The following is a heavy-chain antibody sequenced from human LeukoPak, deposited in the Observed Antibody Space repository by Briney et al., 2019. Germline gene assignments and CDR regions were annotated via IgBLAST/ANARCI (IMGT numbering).Heavy chain of an antibody. CDR3: ASAVMVRGVIQEYLSWFDP. Sequence: ASVKVSCKASGYTFTGYYMHWVRQAPGQGLEWMGWINPNSGGTNYAQKFQGRVTMTRDTSISTAYMELSRLRSDDTAVYYCASAVMVRGVIQEYLSWFDPWGQGTLVTVSS. J-gene: IGHJ5*02. CDR1: GYTFTGYY. V-gene: IGHV1-2*02. CDR2: INPNSGGT. D-gene: IGHD3-10*01.